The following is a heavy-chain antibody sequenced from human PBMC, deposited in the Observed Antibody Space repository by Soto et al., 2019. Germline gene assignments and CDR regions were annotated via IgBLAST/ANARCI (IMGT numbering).Heavy chain of an antibody. CDR2: IKQDGSEK. CDR3: ARSIAARLNWFDP. J-gene: IGHJ5*02. V-gene: IGHV3-7*01. D-gene: IGHD6-6*01. CDR1: GFTFSSYW. Sequence: PGGSLRLSCAASGFTFSSYWMSWVRQAPGKGLEWVANIKQDGSEKCYVDSVKGRFTISRDNAKNSLYLQMNSLRAEDTAVYYWARSIAARLNWFDPWGQGTLVTVSS.